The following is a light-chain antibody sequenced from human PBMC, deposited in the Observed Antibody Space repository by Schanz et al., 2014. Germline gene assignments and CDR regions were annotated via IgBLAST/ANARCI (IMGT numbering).Light chain of an antibody. J-gene: IGLJ2*01. CDR3: SSYTSTSTLI. CDR2: AND. CDR1: SSNIGSNT. Sequence: QSVLTQPPSASGTPGQRVTISCSGSSSNIGSNTVNWYQQLPGTAPKLLIYANDQRPSGVPDRFSGSKSGTSASLAITGLQGEDEADYYCSSYTSTSTLIFGGGTKVTVL. V-gene: IGLV1-44*01.